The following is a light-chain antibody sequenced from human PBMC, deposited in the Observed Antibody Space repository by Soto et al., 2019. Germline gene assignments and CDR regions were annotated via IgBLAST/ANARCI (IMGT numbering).Light chain of an antibody. V-gene: IGKV3-20*01. CDR1: QSVNSNY. J-gene: IGKJ2*01. Sequence: EIVLTQSPGTLSLSPGERATLSCRASQSVNSNYLAWYQQKPGQAPRLLIYAASSRATGIPDRFSGSASGTDFTLTISRLEPEDFAVYYCQQYGSSPMYTFGQGTKLEIK. CDR3: QQYGSSPMYT. CDR2: AAS.